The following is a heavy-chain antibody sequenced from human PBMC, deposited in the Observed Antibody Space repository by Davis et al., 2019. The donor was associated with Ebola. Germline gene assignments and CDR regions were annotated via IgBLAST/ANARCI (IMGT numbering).Heavy chain of an antibody. V-gene: IGHV4-59*11. J-gene: IGHJ6*02. CDR3: ARQPRSTRSPEYYHGLDV. Sequence: SQTLSLTCAVSRGSISSHFWSWIRQSPGQDLEWIGSIFYTGSTNLNPSLRSRVTLSVDRPKNQFSLNLTSVTAADTAVYFCARQPRSTRSPEYYHGLDVWGQGTTVVVSS. CDR2: IFYTGST. CDR1: RGSISSHF. D-gene: IGHD3-16*01.